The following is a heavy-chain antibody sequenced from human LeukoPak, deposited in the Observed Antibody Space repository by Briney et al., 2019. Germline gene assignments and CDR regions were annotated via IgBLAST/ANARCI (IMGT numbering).Heavy chain of an antibody. CDR3: ARGPYSYDSSGAFDI. V-gene: IGHV4-61*02. J-gene: IGHJ3*02. CDR2: IYTSGST. D-gene: IGHD3-22*01. Sequence: SETLSLTCTVSGGSISSGSYYWSWIRQPAGKGLEWIGRIYTSGSTNYNPSLKSRVTISVDTSKNQFSLKLSSVTAADTAVYFCARGPYSYDSSGAFDIWGQGTMVTVSS. CDR1: GGSISSGSYY.